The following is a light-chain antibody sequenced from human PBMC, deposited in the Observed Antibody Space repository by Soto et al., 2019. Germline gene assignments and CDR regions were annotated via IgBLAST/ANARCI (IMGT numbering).Light chain of an antibody. CDR3: GAWDDRLNVYV. J-gene: IGLJ1*01. Sequence: QSVLTQPPSASGTPGQRVTISCSGSSSDIGSNTVNWYQHLPGTAPKLLIHSDNQRPSGVPDRVSGSKSGTSASLAISGLQSEDEADYYCGAWDDRLNVYVFGTGTKLTVL. CDR2: SDN. V-gene: IGLV1-44*01. CDR1: SSDIGSNT.